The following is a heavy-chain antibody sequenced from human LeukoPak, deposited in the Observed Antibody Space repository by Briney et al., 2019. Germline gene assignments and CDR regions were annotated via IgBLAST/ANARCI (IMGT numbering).Heavy chain of an antibody. CDR2: IYHSGST. CDR1: GGSISSGGYY. D-gene: IGHD3-3*01. V-gene: IGHV4-30-2*01. CDR3: ARSPSWTPLRFLES. J-gene: IGHJ4*02. Sequence: SETLSLTCTVSGGSISSGGYYWSWIRQPPGKGLEWIGYIYHSGSTYYNPSLKSRVTISVDRSKNQFSLKLSSVTAADTAVYYCARSPSWTPLRFLESWGQGTLVTVSS.